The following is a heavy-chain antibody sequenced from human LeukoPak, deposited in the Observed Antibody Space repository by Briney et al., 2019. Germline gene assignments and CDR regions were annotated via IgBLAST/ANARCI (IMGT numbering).Heavy chain of an antibody. Sequence: GGSLRLSCAASGFTVSSNYMSWVRQAPGKGLEWVSVFYSGGSTYYADSVKGRFTISRDNSKNTLYLQMNSLRAEDTAVYYCARGWELLNYFDYWGQGTLVTVSS. J-gene: IGHJ4*02. CDR1: GFTVSSNY. V-gene: IGHV3-53*01. D-gene: IGHD1-26*01. CDR3: ARGWELLNYFDY. CDR2: FYSGGST.